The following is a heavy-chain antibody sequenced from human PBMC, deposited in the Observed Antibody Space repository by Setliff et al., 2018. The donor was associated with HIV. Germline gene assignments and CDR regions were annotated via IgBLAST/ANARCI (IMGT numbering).Heavy chain of an antibody. V-gene: IGHV1-18*01. J-gene: IGHJ4*02. Sequence: ASVKVSCKASGGTFSSYGINWVRQAPGQGLEWMGWISAYNGNTNYAQKLQGRVTMTTDTSTSTAYIELRSLRSDDTAVYYCARFPNPSQIVVIMPPDYWGQGTLVTVSS. CDR2: ISAYNGNT. D-gene: IGHD3-3*01. CDR1: GGTFSSYG. CDR3: ARFPNPSQIVVIMPPDY.